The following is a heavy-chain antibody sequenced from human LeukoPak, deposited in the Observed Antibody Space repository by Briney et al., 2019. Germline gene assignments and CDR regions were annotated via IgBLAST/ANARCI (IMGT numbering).Heavy chain of an antibody. J-gene: IGHJ4*02. V-gene: IGHV3-21*01. CDR2: ISSSSSHV. Sequence: GGSLRLTCAASGFTFSSYSMNWVRQAPGKGPEWVSSISSSSSHVYYADSVKGRFTMSRDNAKNSLYLQMNSLRADDTAAYYCARVLEAASFDYWGQGSPVTVSS. CDR1: GFTFSSYS. CDR3: ARVLEAASFDY. D-gene: IGHD6-13*01.